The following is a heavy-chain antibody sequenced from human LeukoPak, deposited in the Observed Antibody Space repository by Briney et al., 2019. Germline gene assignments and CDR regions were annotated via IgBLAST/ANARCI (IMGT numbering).Heavy chain of an antibody. CDR2: ISSSSTYI. CDR1: GFIFSTYS. CDR3: ARAGFGELLVAAFDI. J-gene: IGHJ3*02. D-gene: IGHD1-26*01. V-gene: IGHV3-21*01. Sequence: GGSLRLSCAASGFIFSTYSMNWVRQAPGKGLEWVSSISSSSTYIYYADSLKGRFTISRDNAKKSLYLQMSSLRVEDTAVYYCARAGFGELLVAAFDIWGQGTMVTVSS.